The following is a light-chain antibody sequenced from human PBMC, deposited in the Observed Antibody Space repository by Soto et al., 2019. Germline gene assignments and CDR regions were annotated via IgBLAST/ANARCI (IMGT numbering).Light chain of an antibody. Sequence: QSALTQPPSASGSPGQSVTISCTGTRSDVGDYNFVSWYQQHPGKAPKLMIYEVSKRPSGVPDRFSGSKSGNTASLTVSGLQAEDEDDYYCSSYTGSNNFVVFGGGTKVTVL. CDR2: EVS. CDR1: RSDVGDYNF. V-gene: IGLV2-8*01. J-gene: IGLJ2*01. CDR3: SSYTGSNNFVV.